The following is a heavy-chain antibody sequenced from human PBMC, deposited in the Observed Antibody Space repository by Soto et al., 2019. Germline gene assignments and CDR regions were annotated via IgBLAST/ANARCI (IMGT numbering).Heavy chain of an antibody. CDR3: ARMYYGSGSYPDP. CDR2: INHSGST. J-gene: IGHJ5*02. CDR1: GGSFSGYY. V-gene: IGHV4-34*01. D-gene: IGHD3-10*01. Sequence: SETLSLTCAVYGGSFSGYYWSWIRQPPGKGLEWIGEINHSGSTNYNPSLKSRVTISVDTSKNQFSLKLSSVTAADTAVYYCARMYYGSGSYPDPWGQGTLVTVYS.